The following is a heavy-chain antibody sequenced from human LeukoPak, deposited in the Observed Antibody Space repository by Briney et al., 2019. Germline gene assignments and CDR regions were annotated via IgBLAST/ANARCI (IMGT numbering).Heavy chain of an antibody. CDR3: TTGVNSYGYSAFDI. Sequence: PGGSLRLSCAASGFTFSNAWMSWVRQAPGKGLEWVGRIKSKTDGGTTDYAAPVKGRFTISRDDSKNTLYLQMNSLKTEDTAVYYCTTGVNSYGYSAFDIWGQGTMVTVSS. CDR1: GFTFSNAW. CDR2: IKSKTDGGTT. D-gene: IGHD5-18*01. J-gene: IGHJ3*02. V-gene: IGHV3-15*01.